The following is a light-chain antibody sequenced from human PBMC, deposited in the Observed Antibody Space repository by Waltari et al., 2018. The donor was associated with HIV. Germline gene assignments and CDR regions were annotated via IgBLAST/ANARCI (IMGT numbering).Light chain of an antibody. CDR1: SGSVASNY. CDR2: EDD. V-gene: IGLV6-57*02. Sequence: ILTQPHSVSESPGKTVIISCTGSSGSVASNYVQWYQLRPGNAPRTVIYEDDKRPSGVPDRCSGSIDGSSNSASLIISGLKPEDEGDYYWQSYDNSNWVFGGGTKLTV. CDR3: QSYDNSNWV. J-gene: IGLJ3*02.